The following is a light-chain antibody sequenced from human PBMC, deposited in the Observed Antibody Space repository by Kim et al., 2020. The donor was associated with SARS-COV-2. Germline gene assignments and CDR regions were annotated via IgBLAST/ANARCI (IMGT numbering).Light chain of an antibody. Sequence: DIQMTQSPSSLSASVGDRVTITCRTTQSISSHLNWYQQKPGRAPKLLISAASTLQGGFPSRFSGSGSETDFTLTISSLQPEDFATYFSQQSYITPFTFGPGTKVDIK. CDR2: AAS. CDR3: QQSYITPFT. J-gene: IGKJ3*01. V-gene: IGKV1-39*01. CDR1: QSISSH.